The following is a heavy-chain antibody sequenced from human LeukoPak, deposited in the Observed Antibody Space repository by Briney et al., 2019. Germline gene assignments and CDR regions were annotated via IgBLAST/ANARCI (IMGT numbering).Heavy chain of an antibody. J-gene: IGHJ5*02. V-gene: IGHV1-69*05. CDR2: IIPIFGTA. CDR3: ARVLYYDFWSGYYGWFDP. D-gene: IGHD3-3*01. CDR1: GGTFSSYA. Sequence: SVKVSCKASGGTFSSYAISWVRQAPGQGLEWMGGIIPIFGTANYAQKFQGRVKITTDESTSTAYMELSSLRSEDTAVYYCARVLYYDFWSGYYGWFDPWGQGTLVTVSS.